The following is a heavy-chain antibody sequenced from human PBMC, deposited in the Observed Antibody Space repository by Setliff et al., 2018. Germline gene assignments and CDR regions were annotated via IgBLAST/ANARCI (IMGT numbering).Heavy chain of an antibody. CDR2: ISAYNGNT. J-gene: IGHJ6*03. CDR3: ARGEHIVSGDFYHYIDV. V-gene: IGHV1-18*01. D-gene: IGHD2-15*01. CDR1: GYTFSRYG. Sequence: ASVKVSCKASGYTFSRYGISWVRQAPGQGLEWMGWISAYNGNTNYAQKLQGRVTMTTDTSTSTAYMELRSLRSDDTAVYYCARGEHIVSGDFYHYIDVWGKGTTVTVSS.